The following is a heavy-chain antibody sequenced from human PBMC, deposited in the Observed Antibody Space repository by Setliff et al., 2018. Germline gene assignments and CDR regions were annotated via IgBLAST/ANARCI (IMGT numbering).Heavy chain of an antibody. CDR3: AREDGPNYYYYYMDI. CDR1: GGSISSDY. D-gene: IGHD2-8*01. CDR2: IYSSGST. Sequence: LSLTCTVSGGSISSDYWSWIRQPPGKGLEWIGYIYSSGSTKYNPSLKSRVTISVDTSKNQFSLKLSAVTAADTAVYFCAREDGPNYYYYYMDIWGKGTTVTVSS. V-gene: IGHV4-4*08. J-gene: IGHJ6*03.